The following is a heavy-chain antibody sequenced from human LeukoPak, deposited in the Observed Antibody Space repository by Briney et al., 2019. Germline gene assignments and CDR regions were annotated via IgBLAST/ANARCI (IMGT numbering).Heavy chain of an antibody. CDR3: ARHGTISSESYFDY. CDR1: GGSISSYY. CDR2: ISYSGST. J-gene: IGHJ4*02. Sequence: SETLSLTCTVSGGSISSYYWSWIRQPPRKGREWIGYISYSGSTNCNPSLKSRVTGFVDTSKNQVSLRLSSVTAADTAVYYCARHGTISSESYFDYWGQGALVTVSS. D-gene: IGHD1-14*01. V-gene: IGHV4-59*08.